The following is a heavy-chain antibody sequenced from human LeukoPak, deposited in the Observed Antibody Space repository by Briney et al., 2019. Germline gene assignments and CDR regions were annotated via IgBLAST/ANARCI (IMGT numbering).Heavy chain of an antibody. D-gene: IGHD2-2*01. CDR1: GFTFSSYS. CDR3: ARGGAAITSAFDI. J-gene: IGHJ3*02. CDR2: ISSSSSYI. V-gene: IGHV3-21*01. Sequence: GGSLRLSCAASGFTFSSYSMKWVRQAPGKGLEWVSSISSSSSYIYYADSVKGRFTISRDNAKNSLYLQMNSLRAEDTAVYYCARGGAAITSAFDIWGQGTMVTVSS.